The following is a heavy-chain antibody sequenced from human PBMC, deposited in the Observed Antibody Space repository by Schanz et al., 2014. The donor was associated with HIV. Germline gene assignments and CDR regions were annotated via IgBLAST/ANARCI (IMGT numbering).Heavy chain of an antibody. CDR3: AKPEYDSSGNSQSHFDY. Sequence: EVQLLESGGGLVQPGGSLTLSCAASGFTFTNHALSWVRQAPGRGLEWVSSISGSGVSTFYAGSVKGRFTISRDNSKNTLYLQMTTLRTEDTAVYYCAKPEYDSSGNSQSHFDYWGQGTLVTVSS. CDR2: ISGSGVST. V-gene: IGHV3-23*01. D-gene: IGHD3-22*01. J-gene: IGHJ4*02. CDR1: GFTFTNHA.